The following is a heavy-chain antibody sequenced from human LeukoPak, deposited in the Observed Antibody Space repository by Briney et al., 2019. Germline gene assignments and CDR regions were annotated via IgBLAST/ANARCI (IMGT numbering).Heavy chain of an antibody. J-gene: IGHJ4*02. CDR2: IYYSGST. V-gene: IGHV4-59*08. CDR1: GGSISSYY. Sequence: SETLSLTCTVSGGSISSYYWSWIRPPPGKGLEWIGYIYYSGSTNYNPSLKSRVTISVDTSKNQFSLKLSSVTAADTAVYYCARQVNTYYGSGSFDYWGQGTLVTVSS. D-gene: IGHD3-10*01. CDR3: ARQVNTYYGSGSFDY.